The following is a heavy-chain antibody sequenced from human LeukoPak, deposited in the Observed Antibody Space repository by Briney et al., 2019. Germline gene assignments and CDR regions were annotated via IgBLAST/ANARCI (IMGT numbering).Heavy chain of an antibody. Sequence: ASVKVSCKISGYIFTSYDINWVRQATGQGLEWMGWMNPNSGNTGYAQRFQGRVTMTRNTSISTAYMELSSLRSEDTAVYYCARGLLGFMRSDYSNYWDNWFDPWGQGTLVTVSS. CDR2: MNPNSGNT. V-gene: IGHV1-8*01. D-gene: IGHD4-11*01. CDR3: ARGLLGFMRSDYSNYWDNWFDP. J-gene: IGHJ5*02. CDR1: GYIFTSYD.